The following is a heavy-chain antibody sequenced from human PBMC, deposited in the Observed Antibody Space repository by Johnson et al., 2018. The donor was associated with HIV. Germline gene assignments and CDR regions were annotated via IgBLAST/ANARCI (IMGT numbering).Heavy chain of an antibody. D-gene: IGHD1-7*01. J-gene: IGHJ3*01. CDR3: AKEDWNYLLGAFDV. CDR1: GLSFSNFG. Sequence: QVQLVESGGGVVQPGKSLTLSCVGSGLSFSNFGIHWVRQAPVKGPEWVAVISFEGNLNKYADSVKGRFTISRDNSKNTLYLQMNSLRAEDTAVYYCAKEDWNYLLGAFDVWGQGTMVTVSS. V-gene: IGHV3-30*18. CDR2: ISFEGNLN.